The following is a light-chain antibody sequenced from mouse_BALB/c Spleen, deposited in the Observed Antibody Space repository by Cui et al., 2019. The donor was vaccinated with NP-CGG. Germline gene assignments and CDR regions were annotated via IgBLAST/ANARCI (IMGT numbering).Light chain of an antibody. J-gene: IGLJ1*01. V-gene: IGLV1*01. CDR2: GTN. CDR3: ALWYSNHWV. CDR1: TAAVTTSNY. Sequence: QAVVTQESALTTSPGETVTLTCRSSTAAVTTSNYANWVQEKPDHLFTGLIGGTNNRAPGVPARFSGSLIGDKAALTIIGAQTEDEAIYFCALWYSNHWVFGGGTKLTVL.